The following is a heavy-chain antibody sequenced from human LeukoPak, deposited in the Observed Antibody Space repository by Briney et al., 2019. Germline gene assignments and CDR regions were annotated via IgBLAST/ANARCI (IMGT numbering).Heavy chain of an antibody. V-gene: IGHV3-7*01. CDR2: IKQDGSEK. Sequence: GGSLRLSCAASGFTFSSYWMSWVRQAPGKGLEWVANIKQDGSEKYYVDSVKGRFTISRDNAKNSLYLQMNSLRAEDTAVYYCARDKHAVPAAMGYWGQGTLVTVSS. CDR1: GFTFSSYW. CDR3: ARDKHAVPAAMGY. J-gene: IGHJ4*02. D-gene: IGHD2-2*01.